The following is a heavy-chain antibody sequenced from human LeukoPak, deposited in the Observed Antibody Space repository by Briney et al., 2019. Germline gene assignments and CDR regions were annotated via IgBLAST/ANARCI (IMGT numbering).Heavy chain of an antibody. V-gene: IGHV4-31*03. CDR3: ARDGLSNYGIFDP. Sequence: SETLSLTCTVSGGSISSGGYYWSWIRQHPGKGLEWIGYIYYSGSTYYNPSLKSRVTISVDTSKNQFSLKLSSVTAADTAVYYCARDGLSNYGIFDPWGQGTLVTVSS. J-gene: IGHJ5*02. D-gene: IGHD4-17*01. CDR1: GGSISSGGYY. CDR2: IYYSGST.